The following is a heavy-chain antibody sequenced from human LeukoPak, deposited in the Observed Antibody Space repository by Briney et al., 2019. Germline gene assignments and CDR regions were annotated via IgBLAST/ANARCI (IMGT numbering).Heavy chain of an antibody. J-gene: IGHJ3*02. V-gene: IGHV3-21*01. D-gene: IGHD2-15*01. CDR2: ISSSSSYI. Sequence: GGSLRLSCAASGFTFSSCSMNWVRQAPGKGLEWVSSISSSSSYIYYADSVKGRFTISRDNAKNSLYLQMNSLRAEDTAVYYCARDRRYCSGGSCYSIGAFDIWGQGTMVTVSS. CDR1: GFTFSSCS. CDR3: ARDRRYCSGGSCYSIGAFDI.